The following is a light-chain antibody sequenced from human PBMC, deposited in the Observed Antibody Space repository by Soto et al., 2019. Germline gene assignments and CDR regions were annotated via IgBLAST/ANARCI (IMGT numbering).Light chain of an antibody. V-gene: IGKV3-20*01. CDR2: GAS. CDR3: QQCGYSPPYT. J-gene: IGKJ2*01. CDR1: QSVSSTY. Sequence: EIVLTQSPGTLSLSPGERATLSCRASQSVSSTYLAWYQQKPGQAPRLLIYGASSRATGIPDRFSGSGSGTDFTLTIIRLEPEDFAVYYCQQCGYSPPYTVGQGTKLEIK.